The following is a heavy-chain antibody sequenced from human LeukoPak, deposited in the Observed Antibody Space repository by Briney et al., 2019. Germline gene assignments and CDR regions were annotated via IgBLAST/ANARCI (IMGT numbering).Heavy chain of an antibody. CDR3: ARRTITMVRGVIYYYGMDV. V-gene: IGHV1-69*01. D-gene: IGHD3-10*01. J-gene: IGHJ6*04. Sequence: SVKVSCKASGGAFSSYAISWVRQAPGQGLEWMGGIIPIFGTANYAQKFQGRVTVTADESTSTAYMELSSLRSEDTAVYYCARRTITMVRGVIYYYGMDVWGKGTTVTVSS. CDR1: GGAFSSYA. CDR2: IIPIFGTA.